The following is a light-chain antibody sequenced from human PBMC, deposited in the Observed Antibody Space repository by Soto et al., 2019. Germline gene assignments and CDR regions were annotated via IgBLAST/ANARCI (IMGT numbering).Light chain of an antibody. J-gene: IGKJ5*01. V-gene: IGKV1-39*01. CDR1: QSISSF. CDR3: QQYNSYPIT. CDR2: AAS. Sequence: DIQMTQSPSSLSASVGDRVTITCRASQSISSFLNWHQQKPGKAPKLLIYAASSLQSGVPSRFSGSGSGTDFTLTITSLQPEDFATYYCQQYNSYPITFGQGTRLEIK.